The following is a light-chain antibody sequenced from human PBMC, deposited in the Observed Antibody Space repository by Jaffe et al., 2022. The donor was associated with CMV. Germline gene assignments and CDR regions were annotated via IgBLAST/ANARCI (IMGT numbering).Light chain of an antibody. CDR3: QQFINYPLT. Sequence: AIQLTQSPSSLSASVGDRVTITCRASQDISSALVWYQQKPGKAPKLLIYDASTLESGVPSRFSGSGSGTDFTLSVSSLQPEDFATYYCQQFINYPLTFGGGTKVEIK. V-gene: IGKV1D-13*01. J-gene: IGKJ4*01. CDR2: DAS. CDR1: QDISSA.